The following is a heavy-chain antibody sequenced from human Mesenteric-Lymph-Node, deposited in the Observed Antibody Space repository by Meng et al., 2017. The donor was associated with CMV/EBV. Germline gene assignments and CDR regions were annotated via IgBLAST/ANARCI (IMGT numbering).Heavy chain of an antibody. J-gene: IGHJ6*02. V-gene: IGHV1-8*03. CDR1: AYTFTSYD. D-gene: IGHD2/OR15-2a*01. CDR2: MNPNSGNT. Sequence: ASVKVSCKASAYTFTSYDINWVRQATGQGLEWMGWMNPNSGNTGYAQKFQGRVTITRNTSISTAYMELSSLRSEDTAVYYCARVTYLYGMDVWGQGTTVTVSS. CDR3: ARVTYLYGMDV.